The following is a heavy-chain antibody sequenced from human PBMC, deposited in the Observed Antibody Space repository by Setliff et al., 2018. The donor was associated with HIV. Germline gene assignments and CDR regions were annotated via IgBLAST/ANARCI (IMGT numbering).Heavy chain of an antibody. CDR3: ARGVEVTFDY. D-gene: IGHD2-21*02. Sequence: LSLTCNVSVASLSNRNYYWAWIRQPPGKGVEWIGEINHSGSTNYNPSLKSRVTILVDTSKNQFSLKLNSVTAADTAVYYCARGVEVTFDYWGQGALVTVSS. CDR1: VASLSNRNYY. V-gene: IGHV4-39*07. J-gene: IGHJ4*02. CDR2: INHSGST.